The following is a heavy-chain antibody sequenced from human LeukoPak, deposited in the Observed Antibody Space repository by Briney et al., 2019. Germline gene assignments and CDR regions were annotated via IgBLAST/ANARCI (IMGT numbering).Heavy chain of an antibody. CDR3: ARAWQWAFDI. V-gene: IGHV3-20*04. CDR1: GFTFDDYA. Sequence: GGSLRLSCAASGFTFDDYAMSWVRQAPGKGLEWVSGINWDGGSTGYADSVKGRFTISRDNAKNSLSLQMNSLRAEDTAVYYCARAWQWAFDIWGQGTMVTVSS. D-gene: IGHD2-8*01. CDR2: INWDGGST. J-gene: IGHJ3*02.